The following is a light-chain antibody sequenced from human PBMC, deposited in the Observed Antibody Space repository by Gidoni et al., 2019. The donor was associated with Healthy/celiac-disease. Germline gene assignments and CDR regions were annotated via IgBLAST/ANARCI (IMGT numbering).Light chain of an antibody. J-gene: IGKJ4*01. CDR2: GAS. V-gene: IGKV3-15*01. CDR1: QSFSSN. Sequence: EIVMTPSPATLSVSTGERATLSCRASQSFSSNLAWYQQKPGQAPRLLIYGASTRATGIPARFSGSGSGTEFTLTISSLQSEDFAVYYCQQYNNWPTTFGGGTKVEIK. CDR3: QQYNNWPTT.